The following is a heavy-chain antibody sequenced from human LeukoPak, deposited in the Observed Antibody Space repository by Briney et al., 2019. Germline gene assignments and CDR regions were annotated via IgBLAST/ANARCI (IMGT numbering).Heavy chain of an antibody. Sequence: PSETLSLTCTVSGGSISSYYWSWIRQPPGKGLEWIGYIYYSGSTNYNPSLKSRVTISVDTSKNQFSLKLSSVTAADTAVYYCASLRHYDSSGDFDYWGQGTLVTVPS. J-gene: IGHJ4*02. D-gene: IGHD3-22*01. V-gene: IGHV4-59*01. CDR2: IYYSGST. CDR1: GGSISSYY. CDR3: ASLRHYDSSGDFDY.